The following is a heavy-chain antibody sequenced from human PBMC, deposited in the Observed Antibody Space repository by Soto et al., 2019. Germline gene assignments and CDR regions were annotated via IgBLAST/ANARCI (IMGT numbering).Heavy chain of an antibody. CDR1: GFTFSSYA. J-gene: IGHJ6*02. CDR3: SRAFLLWFGEPTSRGMYV. Sequence: QVQLVESGGGVVQPGRSLRLSCAASGFTFSSYAMHWVRQAPGKGLEWVAVISYDGSNKYYADSVKGRFTISRDNSNNTLNLQMNSLRAEDTAVYYCSRAFLLWFGEPTSRGMYVWGQGTTVTVSS. D-gene: IGHD3-10*01. V-gene: IGHV3-30-3*01. CDR2: ISYDGSNK.